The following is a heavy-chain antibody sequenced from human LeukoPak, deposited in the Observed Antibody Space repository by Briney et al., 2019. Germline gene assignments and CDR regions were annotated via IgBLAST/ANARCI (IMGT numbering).Heavy chain of an antibody. CDR2: ISYDGSNK. Sequence: PGRSLRLSCAASGFTFSSYGMHWVRQAPGKGLEWVTVISYDGSNKYYADSVKGRFTISRDNSKNTLYLQMNSLRAEDTAVYYCAKDRDGSGTVLDYWGQGTLVTVSS. CDR3: AKDRDGSGTVLDY. V-gene: IGHV3-30*18. CDR1: GFTFSSYG. D-gene: IGHD3-10*01. J-gene: IGHJ4*02.